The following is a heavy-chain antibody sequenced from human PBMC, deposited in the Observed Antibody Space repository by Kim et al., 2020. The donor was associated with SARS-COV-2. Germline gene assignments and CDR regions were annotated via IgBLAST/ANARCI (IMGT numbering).Heavy chain of an antibody. Sequence: GGSLRLSCAASGFTFSSYWMHWVRQAPGKGLVWVSRINSDGSSTSYADSVKGRFTISRDNAKNTLYLQMNSLRAEDTAVYYCARGLRGVDDYYYYGMDVWGQGTTVTVSS. CDR1: GFTFSSYW. V-gene: IGHV3-74*01. J-gene: IGHJ6*02. CDR2: INSDGSST. D-gene: IGHD3-10*01. CDR3: ARGLRGVDDYYYYGMDV.